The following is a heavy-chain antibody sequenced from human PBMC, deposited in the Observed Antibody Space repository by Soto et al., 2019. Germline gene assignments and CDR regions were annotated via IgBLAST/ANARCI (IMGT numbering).Heavy chain of an antibody. CDR2: ISGSGGST. J-gene: IGHJ4*02. Sequence: GGSLRLSCAASGFTFSSYAMSWVRQAPGKGLEWVSAISGSGGSTYYPDSVKGRFTITRDNSKNTVYLQMNSLSAEDTAVYYCANMNCSSTSCYKAKVTLEFDYWGQGTLVTVSS. D-gene: IGHD2-2*02. V-gene: IGHV3-23*01. CDR3: ANMNCSSTSCYKAKVTLEFDY. CDR1: GFTFSSYA.